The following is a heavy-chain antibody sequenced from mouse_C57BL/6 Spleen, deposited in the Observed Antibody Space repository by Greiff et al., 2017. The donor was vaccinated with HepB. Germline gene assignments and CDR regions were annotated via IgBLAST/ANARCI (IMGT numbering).Heavy chain of an antibody. CDR2: ISSGSSTI. V-gene: IGHV5-17*01. J-gene: IGHJ4*01. CDR3: ARCGNSVAMAY. CDR1: GFTFRDYG. D-gene: IGHD2-1*01. Sequence: EVKLVESGGGLVKPGGSLKLPCAASGFTFRDYGMHWVRQAPEKGLEWVAYISSGSSTIYYADTVKGRFTISRDNAKNTLFLQMTSLRSEDTAMYYCARCGNSVAMAYWGQGPSVTVYS.